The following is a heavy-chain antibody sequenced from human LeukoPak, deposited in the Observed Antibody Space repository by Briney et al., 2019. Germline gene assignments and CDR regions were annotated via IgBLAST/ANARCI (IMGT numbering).Heavy chain of an antibody. CDR1: GFTFTSYS. CDR3: ARVPGDY. V-gene: IGHV3-21*01. Sequence: GGSLRLSCAASGFTFTSYSMNWVRQAPGKGLEWVSSISGSSSYIYYADSVKDRFTISRDNAKNSLYLQMNSLRADDTAVYYCARVPGDYWGQGTLVTVSS. J-gene: IGHJ4*02. CDR2: ISGSSSYI. D-gene: IGHD3-10*01.